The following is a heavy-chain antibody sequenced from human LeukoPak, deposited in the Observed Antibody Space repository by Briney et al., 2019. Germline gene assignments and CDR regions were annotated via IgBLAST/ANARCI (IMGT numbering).Heavy chain of an antibody. CDR1: GFTFSSYA. D-gene: IGHD6-13*01. V-gene: IGHV3-30-3*01. Sequence: PGGSLRLSCAASGFTFSSYAMHWVRQAPGKGLEWVAVISYDGSNKYYADSVKGRFTTSRDNSKNTLYLQMNSLRAEDTAVYYCARGRGSSWYGGNWFDPWGQGTLVTVSS. J-gene: IGHJ5*02. CDR3: ARGRGSSWYGGNWFDP. CDR2: ISYDGSNK.